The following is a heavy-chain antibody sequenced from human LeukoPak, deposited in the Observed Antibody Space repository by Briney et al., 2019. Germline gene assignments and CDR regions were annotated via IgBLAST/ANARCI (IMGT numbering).Heavy chain of an antibody. CDR1: GFTFSSYA. CDR3: ARGSYSRSYSFDY. CDR2: ISYDGSNK. J-gene: IGHJ4*02. D-gene: IGHD6-6*01. V-gene: IGHV3-30-3*01. Sequence: GGSLRLSCAASGFTFSSYAMHWVRQAPGKGLEWVAVISYDGSNKYYADSVKGRFTISRDNSKNTLYLQMNSLRAEDTAVYYCARGSYSRSYSFDYWGQGTLVTVSS.